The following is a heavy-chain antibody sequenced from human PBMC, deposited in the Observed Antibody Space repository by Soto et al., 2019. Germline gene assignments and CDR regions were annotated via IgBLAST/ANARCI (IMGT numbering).Heavy chain of an antibody. CDR1: GPTFIVSY. J-gene: IGHJ4*02. CDR3: ARVSVDVPE. CDR2: IDPKSGDT. D-gene: IGHD5-12*01. V-gene: IGHV1-2*02. Sequence: QLVQSGAEVKKPGASVKVSCKTSGPTFIVSYIHWVRQAPGQGLEWMGWIDPKSGDTNYEQKLLGRVTMTMDTSINTAYMEVNTLTSDDTALYYCARVSVDVPEWGQGTLITVS.